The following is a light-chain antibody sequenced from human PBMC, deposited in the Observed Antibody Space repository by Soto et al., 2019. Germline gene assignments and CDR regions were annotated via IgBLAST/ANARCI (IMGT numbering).Light chain of an antibody. V-gene: IGKV1-27*01. J-gene: IGKJ1*01. CDR3: QKYNGAPWT. CDR2: AAS. Sequence: DIQMTQSPSSLSGSVGDRVTITCRASQGFSNYLAWYQQKPGKVPKLLIYAASTLQSGVPSRFSGSGSGSDFTLTISSLQPEDVATYYCQKYNGAPWTFGQGTKVEIK. CDR1: QGFSNY.